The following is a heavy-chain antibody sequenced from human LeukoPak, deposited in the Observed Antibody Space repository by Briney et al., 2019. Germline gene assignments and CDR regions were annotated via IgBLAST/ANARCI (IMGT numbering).Heavy chain of an antibody. J-gene: IGHJ4*02. CDR3: ARLSTYYDFWSPLDY. D-gene: IGHD3-3*01. Sequence: SETLSLTCTVSGASVSSHYWSWIRQPPGKGLEWIGYVSYSGGTNYNPSLKSRVTISLDTSKDQFSLRLNSVTAADTAVYYCARLSTYYDFWSPLDYWGQGTLVTVSS. CDR2: VSYSGGT. V-gene: IGHV4-59*02. CDR1: GASVSSHY.